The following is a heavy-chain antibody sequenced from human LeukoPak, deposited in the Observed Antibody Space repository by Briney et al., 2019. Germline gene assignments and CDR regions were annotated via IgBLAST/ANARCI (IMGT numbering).Heavy chain of an antibody. D-gene: IGHD6-13*01. CDR1: GFTFSSYS. CDR3: AKDPDPAAGTGY. CDR2: ISSSSSYI. J-gene: IGHJ4*02. V-gene: IGHV3-21*04. Sequence: GGSLRLSCAASGFTFSSYSMNWVRQAPGKGLEWVSSISSSSSYIYYADSVKGRFTISRDNSKNTLYLQMNSLRAEDTAVYYCAKDPDPAAGTGYWGQGTLVTVSS.